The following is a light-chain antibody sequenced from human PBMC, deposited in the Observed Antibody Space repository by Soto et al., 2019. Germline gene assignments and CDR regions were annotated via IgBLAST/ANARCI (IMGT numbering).Light chain of an antibody. CDR1: QSILLSSNNKDY. Sequence: IVMTQSPDSLAVSLSEKATINCKSSQSILLSSNNKDYLAWYQQKPGQPPKLLIYWASTRESGVPDRFSGSGSGPDFTLSISSLHAEDVALYYCQQHYSTPYTFGRGTKPEIK. CDR3: QQHYSTPYT. J-gene: IGKJ2*01. V-gene: IGKV4-1*01. CDR2: WAS.